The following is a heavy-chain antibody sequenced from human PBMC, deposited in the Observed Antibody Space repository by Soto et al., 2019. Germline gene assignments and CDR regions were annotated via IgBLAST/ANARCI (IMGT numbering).Heavy chain of an antibody. CDR1: GFTFSYYE. J-gene: IGHJ4*02. V-gene: IGHV3-48*03. CDR2: ITSSGDRT. Sequence: EVQLVESGGGLIQPGGSLRLSCAASGFTFSYYEMNWVRQAPGKGLEWLSYITSSGDRTKYADSVKGRFTISRDNAKNSLYLQMTSLSAEDSGLYCCARDIFDNWGQGTLVTVSS. CDR3: ARDIFDN.